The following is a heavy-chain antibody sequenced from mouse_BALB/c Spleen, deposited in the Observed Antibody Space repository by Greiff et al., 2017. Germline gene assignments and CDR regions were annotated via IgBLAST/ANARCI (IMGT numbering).Heavy chain of an antibody. D-gene: IGHD2-14*01. CDR1: GFTFSDYY. J-gene: IGHJ3*01. V-gene: IGHV5-4*02. CDR3: ASVRPFAY. CDR2: ISDGGSYT. Sequence: EVMLVESGGGLVKPGGSLKLSCAASGFTFSDYYMYWVRQTPEKRLEWVATISDGGSYTYYPDSVKGRFTISRDNAKNNLYLQMSSLKSEDTAMYYCASVRPFAYWGQGTLVTVSA.